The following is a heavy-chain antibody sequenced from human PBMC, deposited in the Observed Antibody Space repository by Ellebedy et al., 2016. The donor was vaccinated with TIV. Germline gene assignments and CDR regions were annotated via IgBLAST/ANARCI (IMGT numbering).Heavy chain of an antibody. D-gene: IGHD6-13*01. V-gene: IGHV3-48*02. CDR3: ARDLVAQQLYDY. CDR2: IISSSDII. Sequence: GESLKISCAASGCTFSSFSMRWVRQAPGKGMDWVSYIISSSDIIPYADSVKCRFTISRDNAKNSLYLQMNSLRDEDTAVYYCARDLVAQQLYDYWGQGTLVTVSS. CDR1: GCTFSSFS. J-gene: IGHJ4*02.